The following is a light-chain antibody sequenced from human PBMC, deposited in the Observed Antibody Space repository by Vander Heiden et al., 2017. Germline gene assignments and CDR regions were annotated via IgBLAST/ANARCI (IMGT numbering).Light chain of an antibody. J-gene: IGKJ2*01. V-gene: IGKV2-30*02. Sequence: DAVITQSPLSLPVSLGQPAPISCRSSQSLVHSDGNTYLNWFHQRPGQAPRRLIYKVSNRDSGVPDRFSGSESGTDFTLKISRVEAEDVGVYYCMQGTHWPYTFGQGTNLEI. CDR3: MQGTHWPYT. CDR2: KVS. CDR1: QSLVHSDGNTY.